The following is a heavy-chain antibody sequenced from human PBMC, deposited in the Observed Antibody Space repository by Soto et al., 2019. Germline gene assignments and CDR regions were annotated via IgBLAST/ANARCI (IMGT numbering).Heavy chain of an antibody. D-gene: IGHD7-27*01. CDR1: GGSVSSVKYF. V-gene: IGHV4-61*01. J-gene: IGHJ4*02. CDR3: ARTVMPVGNLAAFDH. CDR2: IYNNGNT. Sequence: QMQLQESGPGLVKPSETLSLTCNVSGGSVSSVKYFWSWIRQPPGKGLEWIAYIYNNGNTNYNPSLKSRATISVATSKNQCSLKLTSVTDADAAVYFCARTVMPVGNLAAFDHWGQGVMVTVSS.